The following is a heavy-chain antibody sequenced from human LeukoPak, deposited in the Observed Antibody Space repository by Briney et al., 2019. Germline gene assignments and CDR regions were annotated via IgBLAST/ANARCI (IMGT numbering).Heavy chain of an antibody. CDR3: EHSSDYQQH. CDR2: INHSGST. CDR1: GGSFSAYY. D-gene: IGHD3-22*01. V-gene: IGHV4-34*01. Sequence: SETLSLACAVYGGSFSAYYWSWIRQPPGKGLEWIGEINHSGSTNYNPSLKGRVTISVDTSQNQVSLKVSSVTAADTAVYYCEHSSDYQQHCGQGTLVTVSS. J-gene: IGHJ1*01.